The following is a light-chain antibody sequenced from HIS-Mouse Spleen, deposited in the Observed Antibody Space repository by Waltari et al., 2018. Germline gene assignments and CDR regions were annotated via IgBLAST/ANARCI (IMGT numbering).Light chain of an antibody. V-gene: IGLV2-14*01. CDR3: SSYTSSSTLV. CDR2: EVS. Sequence: SALTQPASVSGSPGQSITISCTGTSSDVGGYNYVSWYQQHPGTAPKLMIYEVSNRPSGVSNRFSGSKSGNTASLTISGLQAEDEADYYCSSYTSSSTLVFGGGTKLTVL. J-gene: IGLJ2*01. CDR1: SSDVGGYNY.